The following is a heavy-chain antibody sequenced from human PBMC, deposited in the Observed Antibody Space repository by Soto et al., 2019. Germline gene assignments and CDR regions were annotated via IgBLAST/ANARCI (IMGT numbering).Heavy chain of an antibody. CDR1: GLTISNYA. CDR2: ISDTGDSA. CDR3: VKDGSGWYSRRPFEF. Sequence: AGSLRLSCAASGLTISNYAMNWVRQAPRTGLEWVSVISDTGDSAYYADPVKGRFTISRDNSKNTLYLLMNSLRAEDTATYYFVKDGSGWYSRRPFEFWGRGTVVHVFS. J-gene: IGHJ4*03. D-gene: IGHD6-19*01. V-gene: IGHV3-23*01.